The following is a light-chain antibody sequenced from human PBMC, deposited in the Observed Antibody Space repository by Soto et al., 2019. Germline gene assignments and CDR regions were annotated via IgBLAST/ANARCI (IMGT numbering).Light chain of an antibody. CDR2: EVS. CDR3: SSYTDTKTS. Sequence: QSVLTQPASVSGSPGQSISISCTGTSSDVRDYNFVSWYQQHPGKAPKLIIFEVSHRPSGVSDRFSASKSGNTASLTISGLQPEDEADYFCSSYTDTKTSFGGGTKLTVL. CDR1: SSDVRDYNF. J-gene: IGLJ2*01. V-gene: IGLV2-14*01.